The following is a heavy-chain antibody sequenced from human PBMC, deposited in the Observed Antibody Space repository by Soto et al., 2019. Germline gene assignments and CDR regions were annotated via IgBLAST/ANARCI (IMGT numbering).Heavy chain of an antibody. Sequence: EVQLVESGGGLVKPGGSLRLSCAASGFTFSTYSMNWVRQAPGKGLEWVSSISSSSSYIYYADSVKGRFTISRDNAKNSLYLQMNSLRAEDTAVYYCARFPIVVPAAVDYWGQGTLVTVSS. D-gene: IGHD2-2*01. CDR1: GFTFSTYS. CDR2: ISSSSSYI. V-gene: IGHV3-21*01. CDR3: ARFPIVVPAAVDY. J-gene: IGHJ4*02.